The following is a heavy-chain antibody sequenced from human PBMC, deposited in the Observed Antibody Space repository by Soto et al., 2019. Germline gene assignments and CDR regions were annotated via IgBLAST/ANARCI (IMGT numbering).Heavy chain of an antibody. CDR3: XXXXLPATWVYYYGMDD. CDR2: SIPIFDTA. V-gene: IGHV1-69*12. J-gene: IGHJ6*02. CDR1: GGTFSSYA. Sequence: QVQLVQSGAEVKKPGSSVKVSCKASGGTFSSYAISWVRQAPGQGLDWMGGSIPIFDTADYAQKFQGRVXXTADESXSTAXXXXXXXTXEHTXVYSXXXXXLPATWVYYYGMDDWGQGTTVTV. D-gene: IGHD2-21*01.